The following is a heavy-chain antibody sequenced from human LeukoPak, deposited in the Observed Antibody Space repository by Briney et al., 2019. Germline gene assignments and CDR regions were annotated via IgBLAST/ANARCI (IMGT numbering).Heavy chain of an antibody. CDR3: ARDRSGYDQRFDP. V-gene: IGHV4-4*07. D-gene: IGHD5-12*01. Sequence: ETLSLICTVSGGSISSYYGSWIRQPAGKGLEWIGRIYTSGSTNYNPALKSRVTMSVDTSKNQFSLKLSPVTAADTAVYYCARDRSGYDQRFDPWGQGTLVTVSS. J-gene: IGHJ5*02. CDR2: IYTSGST. CDR1: GGSISSYY.